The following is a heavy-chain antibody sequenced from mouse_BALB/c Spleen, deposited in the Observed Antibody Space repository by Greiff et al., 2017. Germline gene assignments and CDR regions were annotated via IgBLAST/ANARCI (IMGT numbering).Heavy chain of an antibody. CDR3: TRDGGDGPMDY. J-gene: IGHJ4*01. CDR2: ISSGGSYT. CDR1: GFTFSSYT. Sequence: EVQGVESGGGLVKPGGSLKLSCAASGFTFSSYTMSWVRQTPEKRLEWVATISSGGSYTYYPDSVKGRFTISRDNAKNTLYLQMSSLKSEDTAMYYCTRDGGDGPMDYWGQGTSVTVSS. V-gene: IGHV5-6-4*01. D-gene: IGHD2-3*01.